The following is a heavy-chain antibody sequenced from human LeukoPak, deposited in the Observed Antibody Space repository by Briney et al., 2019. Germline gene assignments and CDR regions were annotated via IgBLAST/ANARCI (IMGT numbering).Heavy chain of an antibody. J-gene: IGHJ6*03. Sequence: SETLSLTCTVSGGSISSYYWSWIRQPPGKRLEWIGDIYYSDSTNHNPSLKSRVTILVDTSKNQFSLKLSSVTAADTAVYYCARGLSTTSYGSGRSPYYYFYMDVWGKGTTVTVSS. V-gene: IGHV4-59*01. CDR1: GGSISSYY. CDR3: ARGLSTTSYGSGRSPYYYFYMDV. D-gene: IGHD3-10*01. CDR2: IYYSDST.